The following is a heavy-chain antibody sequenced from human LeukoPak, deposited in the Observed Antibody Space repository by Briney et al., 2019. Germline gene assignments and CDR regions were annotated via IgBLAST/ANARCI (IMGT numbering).Heavy chain of an antibody. J-gene: IGHJ6*02. CDR2: INHSGST. CDR1: GGSFSGYY. CDR3: ARISRDYYYGMDV. V-gene: IGHV4-34*01. Sequence: PSETLSLTCAVYGGSFSGYYWSWIRQRPGKGLEWIGEINHSGSTNYNPSLKSRVTISVDTSKNQFSLKLSSVTAADTAVYYCARISRDYYYGMDVWGQGTTVTVSS.